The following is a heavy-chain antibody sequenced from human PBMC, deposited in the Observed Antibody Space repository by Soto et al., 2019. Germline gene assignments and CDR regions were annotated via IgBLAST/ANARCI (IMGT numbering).Heavy chain of an antibody. CDR2: ISYSGST. V-gene: IGHV4-61*01. CDR3: AREPTTVKNYSYYAWDV. Sequence: SETLSLTCTVSGGSVSSGSSYWSWIRQPPGKGLEWIGYISYSGSTNYNPSLKSRATISVDTSKNKFSLKLSSVTAANKARNYCAREPTTVKNYSYYAWDVWGQGTRVTVSS. D-gene: IGHD4-17*01. J-gene: IGHJ6*02. CDR1: GGSVSSGSSY.